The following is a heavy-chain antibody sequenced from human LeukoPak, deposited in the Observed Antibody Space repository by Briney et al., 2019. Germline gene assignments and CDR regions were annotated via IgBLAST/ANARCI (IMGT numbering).Heavy chain of an antibody. J-gene: IGHJ5*02. Sequence: PGGSLRLSCAASGFTFNNAWMSWVRQAPGKGLEWVGRIKSKADGETTDYASPVKGRFIISRDDSKDTLYLQMNSLKIKDTAVYYCTTEGYNVSGISWGQGTLVTVSS. CDR2: IKSKADGETT. D-gene: IGHD3-10*01. V-gene: IGHV3-15*01. CDR1: GFTFNNAW. CDR3: TTEGYNVSGIS.